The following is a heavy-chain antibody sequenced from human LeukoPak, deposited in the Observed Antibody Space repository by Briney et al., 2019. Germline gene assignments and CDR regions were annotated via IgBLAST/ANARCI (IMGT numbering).Heavy chain of an antibody. CDR3: ARDGGYSYGLDY. J-gene: IGHJ4*02. CDR1: GGSISSYY. V-gene: IGHV4-59*01. Sequence: SETLSLTCTVSGGSISSYYWSWIRQPPGKGLEWIGYIYYSGITNYNPSLKSRVTISVDTSKNQFSLKLSSVTAADTAVYYCARDGGYSYGLDYWGQETLVTVS. D-gene: IGHD5-18*01. CDR2: IYYSGIT.